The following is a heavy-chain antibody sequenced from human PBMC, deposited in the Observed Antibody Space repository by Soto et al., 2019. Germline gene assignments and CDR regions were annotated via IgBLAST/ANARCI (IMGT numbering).Heavy chain of an antibody. CDR1: GYTFTGYY. Sequence: ASVKVSCKASGYTFTGYYMHWVRRAPGQGLEWMGWINPNSGGTNYAQKFQGWVTMTRDTSISTAYMELSRLRSDDTAVYYCAREVRGSSSGDYFDYWGQGTLVTVSS. CDR2: INPNSGGT. CDR3: AREVRGSSSGDYFDY. V-gene: IGHV1-2*04. J-gene: IGHJ4*02. D-gene: IGHD6-6*01.